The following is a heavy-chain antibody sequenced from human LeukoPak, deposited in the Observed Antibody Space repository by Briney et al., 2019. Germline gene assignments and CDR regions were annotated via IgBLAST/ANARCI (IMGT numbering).Heavy chain of an antibody. V-gene: IGHV4-59*12. CDR2: IYYSGST. Sequence: PSETLSLTCTVSGGSISSYYWSWIGQPPGKGLEWIGYIYYSGSTNYNPSLKSRVTISVDTSKNQFSLKLSSVTAADTAVYYCASLKYYYDSSPSYGPDYWGQGTLVTVSS. J-gene: IGHJ4*02. CDR3: ASLKYYYDSSPSYGPDY. D-gene: IGHD3-22*01. CDR1: GGSISSYY.